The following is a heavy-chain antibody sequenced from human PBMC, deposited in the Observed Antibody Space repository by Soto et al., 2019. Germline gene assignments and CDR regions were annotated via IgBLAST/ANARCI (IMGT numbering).Heavy chain of an antibody. CDR1: GFSLSTHGVA. J-gene: IGHJ4*02. D-gene: IGHD2-15*01. V-gene: IGHV2-5*02. Sequence: QITLKESGPTLVKPTQTLTLTCTFSGFSLSTHGVAVGWIRQPAGKALEWLALIYWDDDKYYSASLNSRLTITKDTSKNQVVLTMINMDPVDTATYSCAHAMLFCTRGSCSTYFDSWGQGTLVTVSS. CDR2: IYWDDDK. CDR3: AHAMLFCTRGSCSTYFDS.